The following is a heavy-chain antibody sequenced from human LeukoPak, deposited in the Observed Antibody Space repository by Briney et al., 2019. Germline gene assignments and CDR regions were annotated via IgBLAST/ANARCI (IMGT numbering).Heavy chain of an antibody. CDR3: ARDVDLLDY. V-gene: IGHV3-21*01. D-gene: IGHD3/OR15-3a*01. CDR2: ISSSSSYI. J-gene: IGHJ4*02. CDR1: GFTLNSYW. Sequence: PGGSLRLSCAASGFTLNSYWMTWVRQAPGKGLEWVSSISSSSSYIYYADSVKGRFTISRDNAKNSLYLQMNSLRAEDTAVYYCARDVDLLDYWGQGTLVTVSS.